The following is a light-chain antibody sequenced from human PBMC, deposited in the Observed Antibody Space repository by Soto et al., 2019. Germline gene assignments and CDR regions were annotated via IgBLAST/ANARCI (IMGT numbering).Light chain of an antibody. Sequence: EIVMTQSPATLSVSPGERATLSCRASQSVSSNLAWYQQKPGQAPRLLIYGASTRATGIPARFSGSGAGTEFPPTISSLQSEDFAVYYCQQYNSWPPLTFGGGTKVEIK. V-gene: IGKV3D-15*01. CDR1: QSVSSN. CDR2: GAS. J-gene: IGKJ4*01. CDR3: QQYNSWPPLT.